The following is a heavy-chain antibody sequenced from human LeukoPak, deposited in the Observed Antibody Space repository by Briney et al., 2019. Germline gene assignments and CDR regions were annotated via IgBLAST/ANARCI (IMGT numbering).Heavy chain of an antibody. CDR2: ISYDGSNK. Sequence: PGRSLRLSCAASGFTFSSYAMHWVRQAPGKGLEWVAVISYDGSNKYYADSVEGRFTISRDNSKNTLYLQMNSLRAEDTAVYYCARDWGYCSSTSCYSDFDYWGQGTLVTVSS. D-gene: IGHD2-2*01. J-gene: IGHJ4*02. CDR3: ARDWGYCSSTSCYSDFDY. CDR1: GFTFSSYA. V-gene: IGHV3-30-3*01.